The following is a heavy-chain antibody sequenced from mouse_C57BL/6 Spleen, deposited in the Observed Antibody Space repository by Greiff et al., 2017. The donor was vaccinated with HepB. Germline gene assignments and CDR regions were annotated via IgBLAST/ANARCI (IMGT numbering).Heavy chain of an antibody. CDR3: ARSIYYDYDWFAY. CDR2: ISDGGSYT. V-gene: IGHV5-4*03. CDR1: GFTFSSYA. J-gene: IGHJ3*01. D-gene: IGHD2-4*01. Sequence: DVMLVESGGGLVKPGGSLKLSCAASGFTFSSYAMSWVRQTPEKRLEWVATISDGGSYTYYPDNVKGRFTISRDNAKNNLYLQMSHLKSEDTAMYYCARSIYYDYDWFAYWGQGTLVTVSA.